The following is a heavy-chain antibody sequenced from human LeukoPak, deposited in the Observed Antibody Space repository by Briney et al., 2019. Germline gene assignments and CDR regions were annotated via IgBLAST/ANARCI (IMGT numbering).Heavy chain of an antibody. CDR1: GGTFSSYA. CDR3: ARGSVGRGTTQSSFDY. CDR2: IIPILGIA. Sequence: SVTVSCKASGGTFSSYAISWVRQAPGQGLEWMGRIIPILGIANYAQKFQGRVTITADKSTSTAYMELSSLRSEDTAVYYCARGSVGRGTTQSSFDYWGQGTLVTGSS. D-gene: IGHD2-15*01. J-gene: IGHJ4*02. V-gene: IGHV1-69*10.